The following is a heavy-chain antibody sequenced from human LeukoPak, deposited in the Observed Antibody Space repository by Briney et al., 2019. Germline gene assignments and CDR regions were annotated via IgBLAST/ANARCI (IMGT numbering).Heavy chain of an antibody. J-gene: IGHJ4*02. V-gene: IGHV1-69*13. CDR1: GGTFPNFA. Sequence: SVKVSCKASGGTFPNFAFSWVRQAPGQGLEWLGVIIPVFGTTFYAQKFQGRVTITAGESTNTAFLELSSLRSEDTALYYCAREGYYDGSGYYSRAHFDYWGQGTQVTVSS. CDR2: IIPVFGTT. D-gene: IGHD3-22*01. CDR3: AREGYYDGSGYYSRAHFDY.